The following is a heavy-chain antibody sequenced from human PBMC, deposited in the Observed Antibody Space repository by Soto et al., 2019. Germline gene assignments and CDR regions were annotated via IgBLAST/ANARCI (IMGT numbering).Heavy chain of an antibody. CDR1: GFTFSTYG. Sequence: EVQLLESGGGLVQPGGSLRLSCAASGFTFSTYGMSWVRQAPGKGLEWVSAIRGGGGSTYYADSVKGRFTISRDNSRNTLYLQMNSLRAEDTAVYYCAKDQDYVWGSSAFDIWGQGTLVTVSS. J-gene: IGHJ3*02. D-gene: IGHD3-16*01. CDR2: IRGGGGST. V-gene: IGHV3-23*01. CDR3: AKDQDYVWGSSAFDI.